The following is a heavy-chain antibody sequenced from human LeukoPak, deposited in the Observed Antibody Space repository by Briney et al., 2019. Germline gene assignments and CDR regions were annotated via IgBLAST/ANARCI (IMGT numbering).Heavy chain of an antibody. Sequence: GGSLRLSCAASGFTFSSYAMSWVRQASGKGLEWVGRIRSKANSYATAYAASVKGRFTISRDDSKNTAYLQMNSLKTEDTAVYYCTRYHCSSTSCTFDPWGQGTLVTVSS. CDR3: TRYHCSSTSCTFDP. V-gene: IGHV3-73*01. CDR2: IRSKANSYAT. J-gene: IGHJ5*02. CDR1: GFTFSSYA. D-gene: IGHD2-2*01.